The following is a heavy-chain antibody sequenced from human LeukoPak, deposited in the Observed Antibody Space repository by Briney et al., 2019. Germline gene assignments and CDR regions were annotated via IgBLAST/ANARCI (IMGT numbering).Heavy chain of an antibody. Sequence: SETLSLTCTVSGGSISNYYWSWIRQPPGKGLEWIGDVYYTGSTNYHPSLKSRVTISVDTSKNQLSLKLSSVTAADTAVYYCARHPLDYWGQGILVTVSS. CDR3: ARHPLDY. CDR2: VYYTGST. J-gene: IGHJ4*02. V-gene: IGHV4-59*08. CDR1: GGSISNYY.